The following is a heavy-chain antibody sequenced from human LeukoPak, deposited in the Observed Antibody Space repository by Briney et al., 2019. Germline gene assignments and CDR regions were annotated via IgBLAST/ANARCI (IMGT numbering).Heavy chain of an antibody. Sequence: SGGSLRLSCAASGFTFDDYAMHWVRQAPGKGLEWVSGISWNSGSIGYADSVKGRFTISRDNAKNSLYLQMNSLRAEDTALYYCAKDLEYSSSSSAFDIWGQGTMVTVSS. CDR1: GFTFDDYA. J-gene: IGHJ3*02. V-gene: IGHV3-9*01. D-gene: IGHD6-6*01. CDR3: AKDLEYSSSSSAFDI. CDR2: ISWNSGSI.